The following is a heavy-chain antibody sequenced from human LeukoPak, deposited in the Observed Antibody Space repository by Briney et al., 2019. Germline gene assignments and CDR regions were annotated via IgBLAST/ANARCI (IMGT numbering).Heavy chain of an antibody. Sequence: ASVRVSCKAYGYTFTAYYMHWVRQAPGQGPEWMGWINPKSGDTNYAQKFQGRVTMTRDTSISTGYMELSWLTSDDTAVYYCARETGQFEHDSWGQGTLVTVSS. J-gene: IGHJ4*02. D-gene: IGHD5-24*01. V-gene: IGHV1-2*02. CDR2: INPKSGDT. CDR3: ARETGQFEHDS. CDR1: GYTFTAYY.